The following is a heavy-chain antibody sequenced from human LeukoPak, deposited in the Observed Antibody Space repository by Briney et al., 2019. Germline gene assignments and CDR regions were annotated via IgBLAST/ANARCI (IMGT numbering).Heavy chain of an antibody. CDR3: ARDNSSMIGFYP. V-gene: IGHV1-46*01. CDR1: GYTFTTYY. D-gene: IGHD3-22*01. CDR2: INPSGGST. Sequence: ASVKVSCKASGYTFTTYYIHWVRQAPGQGPEWMGIINPSGGSTSYAQKFQGRVTMTRDMSTSTVYMELGSLSSEDTAVDYCARDNSSMIGFYPWGQGTLVTVSS. J-gene: IGHJ5*02.